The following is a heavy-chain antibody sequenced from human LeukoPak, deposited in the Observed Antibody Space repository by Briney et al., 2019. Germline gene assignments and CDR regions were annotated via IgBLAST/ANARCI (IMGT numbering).Heavy chain of an antibody. V-gene: IGHV3-33*01. J-gene: IGHJ4*02. CDR2: TWSDGNNK. D-gene: IGHD5-18*01. CDR3: ARDPNGYTFGLVDY. Sequence: SGGSLRLSCAASGFTFSFYGIQWVRQAPGKGLEWVAVTWSDGNNKYYADSVKGRFTISRDNSKNTVFLQMNSLRVEDTAVYYCARDPNGYTFGLVDYWGQGTLVTVSS. CDR1: GFTFSFYG.